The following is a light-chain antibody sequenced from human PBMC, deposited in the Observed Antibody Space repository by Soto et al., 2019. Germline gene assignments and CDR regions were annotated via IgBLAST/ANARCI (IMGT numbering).Light chain of an antibody. V-gene: IGKV1-5*01. CDR3: QQYNTYPT. Sequence: DIQMTQSPSTLSASIGDRVTIACRASQGISNWLAWYQQKPGKAPKLLIFHASSLESGVPSRFSGSGSGTEFTLTISSLQSDDFATYYCQQYNTYPTSGQGTKV. CDR1: QGISNW. CDR2: HAS. J-gene: IGKJ1*01.